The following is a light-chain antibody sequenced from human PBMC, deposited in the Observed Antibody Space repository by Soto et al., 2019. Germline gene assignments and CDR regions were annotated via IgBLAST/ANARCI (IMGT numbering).Light chain of an antibody. CDR3: QQSYSTPWT. Sequence: DIQMTQSPSSLSASVGDRATITCRASQSISSYLTWYQQKPGTATKLLIYAASSLQSGVPSRFSGRGAGTDFTLTISSLQPEDFATYYCQQSYSTPWTFGQGTKVDIK. CDR2: AAS. V-gene: IGKV1-39*01. J-gene: IGKJ1*01. CDR1: QSISSY.